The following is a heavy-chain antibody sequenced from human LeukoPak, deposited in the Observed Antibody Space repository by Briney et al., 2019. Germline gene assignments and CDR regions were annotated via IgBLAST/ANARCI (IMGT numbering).Heavy chain of an antibody. CDR2: IKTDGSTT. J-gene: IGHJ4*02. CDR1: GFTFSSSW. CDR3: AKDMTQFWSGPDY. Sequence: PGGSLRLSCAVSGFTFSSSWMHWVRQAPGKGLVWVSHIKTDGSTTAYADSVKGRFTISRDNSKNTLFLQMNSLRAEDTAVYYCAKDMTQFWSGPDYWGQGTLVTASS. V-gene: IGHV3-74*01. D-gene: IGHD3-3*01.